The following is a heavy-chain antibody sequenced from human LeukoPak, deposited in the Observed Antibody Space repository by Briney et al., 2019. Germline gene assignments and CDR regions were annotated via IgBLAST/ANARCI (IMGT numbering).Heavy chain of an antibody. CDR1: GGSISSYY. CDR2: IYYSGST. Sequence: SETLSLTCTVSGGSISSYYWSWIRQPAGKGLEWIGYIYYSGSTNYNPSLKSRVTISVDTSKNQFSLKLSSVTAADTAIYYCATSRGLYFFDYWGQGTLVTVSS. V-gene: IGHV4-59*01. CDR3: ATSRGLYFFDY. D-gene: IGHD3-10*01. J-gene: IGHJ4*02.